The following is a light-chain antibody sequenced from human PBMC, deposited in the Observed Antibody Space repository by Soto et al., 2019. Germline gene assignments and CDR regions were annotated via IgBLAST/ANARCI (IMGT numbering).Light chain of an antibody. CDR2: EVS. Sequence: QSALTQPASVPGSPGQSITISCTGTSSDVGGYNYVSWYQQHPGKAPKLMIYEVSNWPSGVSNRFSGSKSGNTASLTISGLQAEDEADYYCSSYTSSSTRVFGGGTKVTVL. J-gene: IGLJ2*01. CDR3: SSYTSSSTRV. V-gene: IGLV2-14*01. CDR1: SSDVGGYNY.